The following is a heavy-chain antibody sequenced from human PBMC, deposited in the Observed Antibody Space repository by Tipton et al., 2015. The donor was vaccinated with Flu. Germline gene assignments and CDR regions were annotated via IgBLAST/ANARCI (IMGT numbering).Heavy chain of an antibody. CDR1: GGSIICGSHY. CDR3: ARRDYSNYVSDPKNWFDP. J-gene: IGHJ5*02. CDR2: IYTSGRT. V-gene: IGHV4-61*02. Sequence: TLSLTCTVSGGSIICGSHYWSWIRQPAGKGLEWIGRIYTSGRTDYNPSLKSRITISQDTSKNQFSLKLSSVTAADTAVYYCARRDYSNYVSDPKNWFDPWGQGTLVTVSS. D-gene: IGHD4-11*01.